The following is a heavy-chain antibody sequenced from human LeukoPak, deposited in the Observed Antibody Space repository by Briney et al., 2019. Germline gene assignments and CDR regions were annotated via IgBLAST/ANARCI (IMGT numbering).Heavy chain of an antibody. J-gene: IGHJ3*02. D-gene: IGHD3-16*01. Sequence: GGSLRLSCAASGFTFSGYAMSWVRQAPGKGLEWVSGMSGSGGSTYYADSVKGRFTISRDNSKNTLYLQMNTLRAEDTAVYYCAKDREYSYVYDAFDIWGQGTPVTVSS. CDR2: MSGSGGST. V-gene: IGHV3-23*01. CDR3: AKDREYSYVYDAFDI. CDR1: GFTFSGYA.